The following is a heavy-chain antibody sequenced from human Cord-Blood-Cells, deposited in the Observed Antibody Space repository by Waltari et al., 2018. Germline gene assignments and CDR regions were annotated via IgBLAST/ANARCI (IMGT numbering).Heavy chain of an antibody. J-gene: IGHJ3*02. CDR2: IYYSGST. D-gene: IGHD3-22*01. CDR3: AGLGSYYDSSGYSYDAFDI. CDR1: GGSISSYY. V-gene: IGHV4-59*08. Sequence: QVQLQESGPGLVKPSETLSLTCTVSGGSISSYYWSWIRQPPGKGLEWIGYIYYSGSTNYNPARKSRVTISVDTSRDQFSLKLSSLTAADTAVYYCAGLGSYYDSSGYSYDAFDIWGQGTMVTVSS.